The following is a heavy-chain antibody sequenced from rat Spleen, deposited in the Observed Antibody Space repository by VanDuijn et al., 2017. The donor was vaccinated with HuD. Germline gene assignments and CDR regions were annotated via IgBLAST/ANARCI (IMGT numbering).Heavy chain of an antibody. J-gene: IGHJ1*01. D-gene: IGHD1-11*01. CDR2: ISPSGGST. Sequence: EVQLVESGGGLVQPGRSLKLSCAVSGFTFSNYGLHWIRQAPTKGLEWVASISPSGGSTYYRDSVKGRFTISRDNGKNTLYLQMDSLRSEDTATYYCARRYGGYTLYWYFDFWGPGTMVTVSS. CDR3: ARRYGGYTLYWYFDF. V-gene: IGHV5-19*01. CDR1: GFTFSNYG.